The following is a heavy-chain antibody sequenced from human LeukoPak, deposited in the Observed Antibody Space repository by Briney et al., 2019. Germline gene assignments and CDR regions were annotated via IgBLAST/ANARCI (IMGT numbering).Heavy chain of an antibody. CDR2: IIPILGIA. J-gene: IGHJ4*02. CDR3: ARHASGIVGATIFDY. D-gene: IGHD1-26*01. CDR1: GGTFSSYA. V-gene: IGHV1-69*04. Sequence: GASVKVSCKASGGTFSSYAISWVRQAPGQGLEWMGRIIPILGIANYAQKFQGRVTITADKSTSTAYMELSSLRSEDTAVYYCARHASGIVGATIFDYWGQGTLVTVSS.